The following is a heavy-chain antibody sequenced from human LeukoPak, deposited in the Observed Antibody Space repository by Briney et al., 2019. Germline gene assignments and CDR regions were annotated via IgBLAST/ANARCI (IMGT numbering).Heavy chain of an antibody. CDR2: IYYSGST. D-gene: IGHD6-13*01. CDR3: ARDSLGYYFDY. CDR1: GGSISSGGYY. J-gene: IGHJ4*02. Sequence: PSETPSLTCTVSGGSISSGGYYWSWIRQHPGKGLEWIGYIYYSGSTYYNPSLKSRVTISVGTSKNQFSLKLSSVTAADTAVYYCARDSLGYYFDYWGQGTLVTVSS. V-gene: IGHV4-31*03.